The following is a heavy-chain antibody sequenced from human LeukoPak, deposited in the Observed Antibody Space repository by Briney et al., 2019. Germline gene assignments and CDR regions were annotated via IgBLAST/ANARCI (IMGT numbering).Heavy chain of an antibody. CDR2: IRSKAYGGTT. J-gene: IGHJ4*02. V-gene: IGHV3-49*04. Sequence: GGSLRLSCAASGFTFSSYEMNWVRQAPGKGLEWVGFIRSKAYGGTTEYAASVKGRFTISRDDSKSIAYLQMNSLKTEDTAVYYCTRDLLGYCSSTSCYGDPFDYWGQGTLVTVSS. D-gene: IGHD2-2*01. CDR3: TRDLLGYCSSTSCYGDPFDY. CDR1: GFTFSSYE.